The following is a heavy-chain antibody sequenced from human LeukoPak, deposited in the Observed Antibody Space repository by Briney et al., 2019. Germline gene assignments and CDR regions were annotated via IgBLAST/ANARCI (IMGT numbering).Heavy chain of an antibody. D-gene: IGHD3-10*01. CDR2: IYYGGST. CDR1: GGSISSGGYY. V-gene: IGHV4-31*03. J-gene: IGHJ5*02. Sequence: PSETLSLTCTVSGGSISSGGYYWSWIRQHPGQGLEWIGYIYYGGSTYYNPSLKSRVTISVDTSKNQFSLKLSSVTAADTAVYYCARGLVTMVRGVKSANWFDPWGQGTLVTVSS. CDR3: ARGLVTMVRGVKSANWFDP.